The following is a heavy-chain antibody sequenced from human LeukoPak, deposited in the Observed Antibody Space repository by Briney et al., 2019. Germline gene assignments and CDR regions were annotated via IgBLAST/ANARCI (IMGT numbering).Heavy chain of an antibody. D-gene: IGHD6-13*01. Sequence: GASVKVSCKASGYTFTSYDINWVRQATGQGLEWMGWMNPNSGNTGYAQKLQGRVTITRNTSISTAYIELSSLRSEDTAVYYCSRGPTFAVASSSWRVGNYWGQGTLVTVSS. J-gene: IGHJ4*02. CDR1: GYTFTSYD. V-gene: IGHV1-8*03. CDR3: SRGPTFAVASSSWRVGNY. CDR2: MNPNSGNT.